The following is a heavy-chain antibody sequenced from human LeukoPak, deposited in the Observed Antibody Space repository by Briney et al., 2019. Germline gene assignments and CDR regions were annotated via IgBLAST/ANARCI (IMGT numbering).Heavy chain of an antibody. V-gene: IGHV4-4*02. J-gene: IGHJ4*02. Sequence: PSETLSLTCAVSGGSISNGYWWSWVRQPPVKGLEWIGEINHSGSTNYNPSLKSRATISLDMSKNQFSLTLSSVTAADTAVYYCATYGPVSGGHTFEYWGQGALVTVSS. D-gene: IGHD2-15*01. CDR2: INHSGST. CDR3: ATYGPVSGGHTFEY. CDR1: GGSISNGYW.